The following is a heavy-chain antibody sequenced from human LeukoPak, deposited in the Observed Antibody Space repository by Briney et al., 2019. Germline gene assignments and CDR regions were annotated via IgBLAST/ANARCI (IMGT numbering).Heavy chain of an antibody. V-gene: IGHV4-59*01. J-gene: IGHJ3*01. CDR3: ARYSYYESSGYSNDAFDL. Sequence: PSETLSLTCTVSGGSISSYYWGWIRQPPGKGLEWIGYIYHSWNTNSNPSLKSRVTISIDSSKNQFSLKLSSVTAADTAVYYCARYSYYESSGYSNDAFDLWGQGAMVTVSS. CDR2: IYHSWNT. CDR1: GGSISSYY. D-gene: IGHD3-22*01.